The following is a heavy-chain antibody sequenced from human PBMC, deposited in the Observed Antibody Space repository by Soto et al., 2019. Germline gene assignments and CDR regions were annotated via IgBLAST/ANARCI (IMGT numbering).Heavy chain of an antibody. J-gene: IGHJ4*02. CDR2: VSGSGGGT. CDR3: ARIGPYCGCDCYPDFDF. D-gene: IGHD2-21*02. Sequence: GGSLRLSCAASGFTFNTYGMTWVRQAPGKGLEWVSTVSGSGGGTYYADSVKGRFTISRVNSKNTMYLQMSNLRAEDTAVYFCARIGPYCGCDCYPDFDFWGLGTPVTVSS. CDR1: GFTFNTYG. V-gene: IGHV3-23*01.